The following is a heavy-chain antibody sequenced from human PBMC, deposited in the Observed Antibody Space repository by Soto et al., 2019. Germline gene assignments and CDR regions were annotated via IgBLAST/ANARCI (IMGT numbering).Heavy chain of an antibody. CDR3: ARDRSYNMDV. CDR1: GFMFNTYW. V-gene: IGHV3-74*01. D-gene: IGHD1-1*01. CDR2: INSDGSGI. Sequence: EVQLVESGGGLVQPGGSLRLSCAASGFMFNTYWMHWVRQAPGKGLTWVSRINSDGSGINYADSVKGRFTISRDNAKNTLYLQMSSLRVEDSAVYYCARDRSYNMDVWGQGTTVTVSS. J-gene: IGHJ6*02.